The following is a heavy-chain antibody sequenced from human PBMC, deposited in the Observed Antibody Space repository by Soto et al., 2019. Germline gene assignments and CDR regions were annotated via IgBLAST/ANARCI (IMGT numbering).Heavy chain of an antibody. V-gene: IGHV3-30*18. CDR3: AKELVPQWELLYVFDY. D-gene: IGHD1-26*01. J-gene: IGHJ4*02. CDR2: ISYDGSNK. Sequence: PGGSLRLSCAAPGFTFSSYGMHWVRQAPGKGLEWVAVISYDGSNKYYADSVKGRFTISRDNSKNTLYLQMNSLRAEDTAVYYCAKELVPQWELLYVFDYWGQGTLVTVSS. CDR1: GFTFSSYG.